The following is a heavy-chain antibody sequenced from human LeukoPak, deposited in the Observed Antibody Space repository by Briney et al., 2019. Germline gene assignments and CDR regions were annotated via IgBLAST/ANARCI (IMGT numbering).Heavy chain of an antibody. Sequence: GGSLRLSCAASGLTFTSYGMHWVRQAPGKGLEWVAFIWFDGTDKYYADSVKGRFTISRDNSKNTPYLQMNSLRPEDTAIYYCAKARSHSGYEPFDDWGQGTLVTVSS. D-gene: IGHD5-12*01. V-gene: IGHV3-30*02. CDR3: AKARSHSGYEPFDD. J-gene: IGHJ4*02. CDR2: IWFDGTDK. CDR1: GLTFTSYG.